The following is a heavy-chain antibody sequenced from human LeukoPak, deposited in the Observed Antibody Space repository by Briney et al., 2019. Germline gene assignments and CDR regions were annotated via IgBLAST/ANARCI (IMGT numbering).Heavy chain of an antibody. J-gene: IGHJ3*02. CDR3: ARAGYYDSLGIDI. CDR1: GGSISRYY. V-gene: IGHV4-59*01. CDR2: IYYSGST. D-gene: IGHD3-22*01. Sequence: SETLSLTCTVSGGSISRYYWSWIRQPLGKGREWVGYIYYSGSTNYNPSLKSRVTISVDTSKNQFSLKLSSVTAADTAVYYCARAGYYDSLGIDIWGQGTMVTVSS.